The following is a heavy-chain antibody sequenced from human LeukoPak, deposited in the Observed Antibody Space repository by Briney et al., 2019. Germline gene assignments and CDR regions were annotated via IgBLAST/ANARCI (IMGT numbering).Heavy chain of an antibody. V-gene: IGHV5-51*01. J-gene: IGHJ4*02. Sequence: GESLKISCKGSGYSSTSYWIGWVRQMPGKGLEWMGIIYPGDSDTRYSPSFQGQVTISANKSISTAYLQWSSLKASDTAMYYCARGMYYYDSSGYCPYWGQGTLVTVSS. D-gene: IGHD3-22*01. CDR1: GYSSTSYW. CDR2: IYPGDSDT. CDR3: ARGMYYYDSSGYCPY.